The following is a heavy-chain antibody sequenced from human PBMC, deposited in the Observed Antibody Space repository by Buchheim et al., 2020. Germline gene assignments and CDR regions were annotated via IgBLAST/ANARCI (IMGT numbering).Heavy chain of an antibody. D-gene: IGHD3-22*01. CDR3: ARGLLDSSGYYYYYYGMDV. Sequence: QVQLVESGGGVVQPGRSLRLSCAASGFTFSSYGMHWVRQAPGKGLEWVAVIWYDGSNKYYADSVKGRFTISRDNSKNTLYLQMNSLRAEDTAVYYCARGLLDSSGYYYYYYGMDVWGQGTT. CDR2: IWYDGSNK. CDR1: GFTFSSYG. V-gene: IGHV3-33*01. J-gene: IGHJ6*02.